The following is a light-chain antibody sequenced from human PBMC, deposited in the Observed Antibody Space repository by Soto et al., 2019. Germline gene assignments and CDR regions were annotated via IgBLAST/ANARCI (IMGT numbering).Light chain of an antibody. V-gene: IGLV1-40*01. Sequence: QSVLTQPPSVSGAPGQRVTISCTWSSSNIGAGYDVHWYQQLPGTAPKLLIYGNSNRPSRVPDRFSGSKSGTSASLAITGLRAEDEADYYCQSYDSSLSGWVFGGGTKLTVL. CDR1: SSNIGAGYD. J-gene: IGLJ3*02. CDR2: GNS. CDR3: QSYDSSLSGWV.